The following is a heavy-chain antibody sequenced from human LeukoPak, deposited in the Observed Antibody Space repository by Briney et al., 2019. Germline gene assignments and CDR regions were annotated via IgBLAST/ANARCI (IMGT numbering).Heavy chain of an antibody. J-gene: IGHJ6*02. CDR3: ARGHKGLEV. CDR2: IHYSGTI. Sequence: PSETLSLTCSVSGASISAYYWSWLRQPPGKGLEWIGYIHYSGTINYNPSLMSRVTISVDSSKSQFSLRLSSVTAADTAVYFCARGHKGLEVWGQGATVTVSS. CDR1: GASISAYY. V-gene: IGHV4-59*01.